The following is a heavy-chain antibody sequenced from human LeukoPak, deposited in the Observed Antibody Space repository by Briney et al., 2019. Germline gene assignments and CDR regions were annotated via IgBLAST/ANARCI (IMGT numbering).Heavy chain of an antibody. D-gene: IGHD5-18*01. J-gene: IGHJ4*02. V-gene: IGHV4-34*01. CDR3: ARHVWLDSYGSNYYFDY. CDR1: GGSFSGYY. Sequence: SETLSLTCAVYGGSFSGYYWSWIRQPPGKGLEWIGEINHSGSTNYNPSLKSRVTISVDTSKNQFSLKLSSVTAADTAVYYCARHVWLDSYGSNYYFDYWGQGTLVTVSS. CDR2: INHSGST.